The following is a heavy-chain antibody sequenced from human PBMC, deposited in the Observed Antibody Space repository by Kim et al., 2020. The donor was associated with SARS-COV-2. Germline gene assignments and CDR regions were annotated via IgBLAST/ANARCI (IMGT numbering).Heavy chain of an antibody. CDR2: INHSGST. Sequence: SETLSLTCAVYGGSFSGYYWSWIRQPPGKGLEWIGEINHSGSTNYNPSLKSRVTISVDTSKNQFSLKLSSVTAADTAVYYCARGDRDGLYYWGQGTLVTVSS. CDR1: GGSFSGYY. J-gene: IGHJ4*02. V-gene: IGHV4-34*01. CDR3: ARGDRDGLYY.